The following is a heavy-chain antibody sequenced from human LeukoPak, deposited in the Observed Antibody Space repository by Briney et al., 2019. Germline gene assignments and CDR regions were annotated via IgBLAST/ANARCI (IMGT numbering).Heavy chain of an antibody. CDR2: IKEDGSEK. J-gene: IGHJ4*02. CDR3: GRIAYGNYV. Sequence: PGGSLRLSCAASGFTVSSNYMSWVRQAPGKGLEWVANIKEDGSEKHYVDSLKGRFTISRDSAKNSLYLEVNSLRAEDTAVYYCGRIAYGNYVWGQGALVTVSS. CDR1: GFTVSSNY. D-gene: IGHD3-16*01. V-gene: IGHV3-7*05.